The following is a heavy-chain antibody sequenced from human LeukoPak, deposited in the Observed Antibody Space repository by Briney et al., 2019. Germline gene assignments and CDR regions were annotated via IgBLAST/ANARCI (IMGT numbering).Heavy chain of an antibody. V-gene: IGHV1-18*01. D-gene: IGHD2/OR15-2a*01. CDR1: GYTFTSFG. CDR2: ISAYSGNT. CDR3: VRGGGPRVIVTVDLDY. J-gene: IGHJ4*02. Sequence: ASGKVSCKASGYTFTSFGISWVRQAPGQGLEWMGWISAYSGNTNYAQNFQGRVTMTTDTSTRTAYMELRSLRSDDTAVYFCVRGGGPRVIVTVDLDYWGQGTLVTVSA.